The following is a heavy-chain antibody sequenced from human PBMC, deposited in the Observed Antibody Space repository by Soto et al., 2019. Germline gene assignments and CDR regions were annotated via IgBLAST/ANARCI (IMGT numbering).Heavy chain of an antibody. CDR1: GGTFSSCA. V-gene: IGHV1-69*06. CDR2: IIPIFGTA. J-gene: IGHJ6*02. Sequence: SVKVSCKASGGTFSSCAISWVRQAPGQGLEWMGGIIPIFGTANYAQKFQGRVMITADKSTSTAYMELSSLRSEDTAVYYCARLDTAMATTVYYYYGMDVWGQGTTVTVSS. D-gene: IGHD5-18*01. CDR3: ARLDTAMATTVYYYYGMDV.